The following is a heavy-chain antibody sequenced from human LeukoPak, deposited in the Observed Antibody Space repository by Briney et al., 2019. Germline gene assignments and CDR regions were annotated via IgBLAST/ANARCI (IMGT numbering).Heavy chain of an antibody. CDR3: ARDTGQYAPGTPGFTRFDP. D-gene: IGHD3-10*01. V-gene: IGHV4-39*07. J-gene: IGHJ5*02. Sequence: PGGSLRLSCAASGFTFSSYSMNWVRQAPGKGLEWIGSVYNSGSTYYNPSLKSRVIVSLAMSQNQFSLRLTSVTAADTAVYYCARDTGQYAPGTPGFTRFDPWGQGALVTVSS. CDR1: GFTFSSYS. CDR2: VYNSGST.